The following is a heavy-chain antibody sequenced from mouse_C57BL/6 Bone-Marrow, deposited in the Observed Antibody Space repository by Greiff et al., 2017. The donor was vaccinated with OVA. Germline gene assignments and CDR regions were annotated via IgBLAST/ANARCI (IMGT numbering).Heavy chain of an antibody. J-gene: IGHJ3*01. V-gene: IGHV1-61*01. CDR2: IYPSDSET. D-gene: IGHD1-1*01. CDR3: AYGSSAWFAY. CDR1: GYTFTSYW. Sequence: QVQLQQPGAELVRPGSSVKLSCKASGYTFTSYWMDWVKQRPGQGLEWIGNIYPSDSETNYNQKFKDKATLTVDKSSSTAYMQLSSLTSEDSAVYYCAYGSSAWFAYWGQGTLVTVSA.